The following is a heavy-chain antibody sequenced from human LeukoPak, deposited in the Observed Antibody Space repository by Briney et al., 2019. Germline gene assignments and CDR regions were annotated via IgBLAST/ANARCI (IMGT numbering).Heavy chain of an antibody. D-gene: IGHD6-19*01. CDR2: INHSGST. CDR1: GGSFSGYY. J-gene: IGHJ4*02. CDR3: ARANGIAVAGYYFDY. V-gene: IGHV4-34*01. Sequence: SETLSLICAVYGGSFSGYYWSWIRQPPRKGLEWIGEINHSGSTNYNPSLKSRVTISVDTSKNQFSLKLSSVTAADTAVYYCARANGIAVAGYYFDYWGQGTLVTVSS.